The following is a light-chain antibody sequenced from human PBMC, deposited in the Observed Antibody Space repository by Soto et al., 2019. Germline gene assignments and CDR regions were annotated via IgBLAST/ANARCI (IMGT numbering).Light chain of an antibody. CDR1: SSNIGSNT. J-gene: IGLJ3*02. Sequence: QSVLTQPPSASGTPGQRVTISCSGSSSNIGSNTVNWYQHLPGTAPKLLIYSSDQRPSGVPDRFSGSKSGTTASLAISGLQSEDEADYYCAAWDDSRNGWVFGGGTKLTVL. CDR2: SSD. CDR3: AAWDDSRNGWV. V-gene: IGLV1-44*01.